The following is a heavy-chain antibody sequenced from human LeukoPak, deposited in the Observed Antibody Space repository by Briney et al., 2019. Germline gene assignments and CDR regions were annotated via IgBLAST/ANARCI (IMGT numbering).Heavy chain of an antibody. CDR3: ARGAHSNNWRDFDY. D-gene: IGHD6-13*01. CDR1: VGSLSRVDYY. Sequence: SETLSLTCTVSVGSLSRVDYYCSWIPQPPGKGLEWRGYIYYSGNTYYTPSINSRVTMSVETSKNQVSLKLSSVTAADTAVYYCARGAHSNNWRDFDYWGQGTLVTVSS. V-gene: IGHV4-30-4*01. CDR2: IYYSGNT. J-gene: IGHJ4*02.